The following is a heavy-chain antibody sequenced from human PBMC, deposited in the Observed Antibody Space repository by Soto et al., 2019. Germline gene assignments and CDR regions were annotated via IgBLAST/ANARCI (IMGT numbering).Heavy chain of an antibody. CDR3: ASYLLDGNFDY. Sequence: QVQLQESGPGLVKPSETLSLTCTVSGGSISSYYWSWIRQPPGKGLEWIGYIYYSGSTNYNPHLRSRVTISVDTAKNQFSLKLSSVTAADTAVYYCASYLLDGNFDYWGQGTLVTVSS. CDR1: GGSISSYY. J-gene: IGHJ4*02. CDR2: IYYSGST. D-gene: IGHD1-1*01. V-gene: IGHV4-59*01.